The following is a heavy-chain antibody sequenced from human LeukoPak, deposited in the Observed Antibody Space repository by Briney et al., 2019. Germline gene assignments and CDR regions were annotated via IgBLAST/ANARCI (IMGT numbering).Heavy chain of an antibody. Sequence: PSETLSLTCTVSGGSISSYYWSWIRQPPGKGLQWIGYIYYSGSTKYNPSLKSRVTISVDTSKNQFSLKLTSMTAADTAVYYCARGPYYYMDVWGKGTTVTVSS. CDR3: ARGPYYYMDV. V-gene: IGHV4-59*01. CDR2: IYYSGST. J-gene: IGHJ6*03. CDR1: GGSISSYY.